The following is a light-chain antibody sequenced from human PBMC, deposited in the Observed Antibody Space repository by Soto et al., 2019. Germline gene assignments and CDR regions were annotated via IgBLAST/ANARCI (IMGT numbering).Light chain of an antibody. J-gene: IGLJ3*02. CDR1: SGTIASSY. CDR2: EDN. Sequence: NFMLTQPHSVSASPGKTVTISCTRSSGTIASSYVQWYQQRPGSSPTTVIYEDNQRPSGVPDRFSGSIDSSSNSASLSISGLKTEDEADYYCQSYDTQTWVFGGGTKLTVL. CDR3: QSYDTQTWV. V-gene: IGLV6-57*01.